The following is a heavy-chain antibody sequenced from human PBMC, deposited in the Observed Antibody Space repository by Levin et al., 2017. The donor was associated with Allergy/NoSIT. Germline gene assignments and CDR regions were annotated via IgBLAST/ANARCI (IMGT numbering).Heavy chain of an antibody. CDR1: GFTLSRYA. J-gene: IGHJ5*02. CDR3: AKDQSPDPYYFDSSGYYSS. CDR2: ISGSGGST. V-gene: IGHV3-23*01. Sequence: GESLKISCEASGFTLSRYAMSWVRQASGKGLEWVSAISGSGGSTYSADSVKGRFTISRDNSKNTLHLQMNSLRAEDTAVYFRAKDQSPDPYYFDSSGYYSSWGQGTLVTVSS. D-gene: IGHD3-22*01.